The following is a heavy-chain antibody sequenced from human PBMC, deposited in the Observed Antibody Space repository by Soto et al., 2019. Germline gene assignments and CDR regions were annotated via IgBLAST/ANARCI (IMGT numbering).Heavy chain of an antibody. CDR1: GGSISSGGYY. CDR3: AASCVGGGGFNYYGMDV. CDR2: IYYSGST. V-gene: IGHV4-31*03. D-gene: IGHD5-12*01. Sequence: QVQLQESGPGLVKPSQTLSLTCTVSGGSISSGGYYWSWIRQHPGKGLEWIGYIYYSGSTYYNPSLKSRVTISADTSKNQFSLKLSSVTAADTAVYYCAASCVGGGGFNYYGMDVWGQGTTVTVSS. J-gene: IGHJ6*02.